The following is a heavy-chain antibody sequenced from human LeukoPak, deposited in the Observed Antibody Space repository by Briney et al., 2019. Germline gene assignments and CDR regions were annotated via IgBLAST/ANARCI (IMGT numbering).Heavy chain of an antibody. V-gene: IGHV4-4*02. Sequence: PSETLSLTCAVSGGSISSSNWWSWVRQPPGKGLEWIGEIYHSGSTNYNPSLKSRVTISVDKSKNQFSLKLSSVTAADTAVYYCARRGVDYGDYYYYYGMDVWGQGTTVTVSS. J-gene: IGHJ6*02. CDR1: GGSISSSNW. CDR3: ARRGVDYGDYYYYYGMDV. D-gene: IGHD4-17*01. CDR2: IYHSGST.